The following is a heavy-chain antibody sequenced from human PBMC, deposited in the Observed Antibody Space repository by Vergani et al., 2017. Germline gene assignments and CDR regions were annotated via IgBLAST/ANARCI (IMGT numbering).Heavy chain of an antibody. CDR3: AREAPVTPGDYFDY. CDR1: GFTFSSYE. Sequence: EMQLVESGGGLVQPGGSLRLSCAASGFTFSSYEMNWVRQAPGKGLEWVSYISSSGSTIYYADSVKGRFNFSRDNAKNALYLRMNRLRAEDTAVYYCAREAPVTPGDYFDYWGRGTLVTVSS. D-gene: IGHD7-27*01. V-gene: IGHV3-48*03. J-gene: IGHJ4*02. CDR2: ISSSGSTI.